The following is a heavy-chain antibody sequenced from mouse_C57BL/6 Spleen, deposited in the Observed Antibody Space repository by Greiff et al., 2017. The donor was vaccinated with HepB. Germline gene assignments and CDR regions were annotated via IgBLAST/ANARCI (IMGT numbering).Heavy chain of an antibody. CDR2: IYPGDGDT. D-gene: IGHD4-1*01. CDR3: ARRDTGTWVAFDY. V-gene: IGHV1-80*01. Sequence: QVQLQQSGAELVKPGASVKISCKASGYAFSSYWMNWVKQRPGKGLEWIGQIYPGDGDTNYNGKFKGKATLTADKSSSTAYMQLSSLTSEDSAVYFCARRDTGTWVAFDYWGQGTTLTVSS. CDR1: GYAFSSYW. J-gene: IGHJ2*01.